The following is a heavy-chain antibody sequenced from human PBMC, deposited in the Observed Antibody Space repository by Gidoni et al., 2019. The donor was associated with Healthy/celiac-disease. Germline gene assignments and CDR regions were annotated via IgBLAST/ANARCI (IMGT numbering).Heavy chain of an antibody. Sequence: ASAKASCKVSGYTLTELSMHWVRQAPGKGLEWMGGFDPEDGETIYAQKFQGRVTMTEDTSTDTACMELSSLRSEDTAVYYCATEIYGSGRDYYYYGMDVWGQGTTVTVSS. D-gene: IGHD3-10*01. V-gene: IGHV1-24*01. CDR3: ATEIYGSGRDYYYYGMDV. J-gene: IGHJ6*02. CDR2: FDPEDGET. CDR1: GYTLTELS.